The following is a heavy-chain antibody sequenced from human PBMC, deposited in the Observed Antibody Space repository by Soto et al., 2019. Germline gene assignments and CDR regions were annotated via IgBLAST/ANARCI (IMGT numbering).Heavy chain of an antibody. CDR3: ARDRSAYDSGNYRFFDY. Sequence: GGSLRLSCATSGFSFSSYSMNWVRQAPGKGLEWVSSISSSSSYIYYADSVKGRFTVSRDNAKNTVYLQMNRLTAEDTAVYYCARDRSAYDSGNYRFFDYWGLGTLVTVSS. CDR2: ISSSSSYI. V-gene: IGHV3-21*04. J-gene: IGHJ4*02. CDR1: GFSFSSYS. D-gene: IGHD3-10*01.